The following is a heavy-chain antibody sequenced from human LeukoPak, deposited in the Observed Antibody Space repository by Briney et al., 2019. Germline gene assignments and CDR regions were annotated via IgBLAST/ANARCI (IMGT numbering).Heavy chain of an antibody. Sequence: GGSLRLSCAASGFNASNNYMSWVRQAPGKGLEWVSIIYSGGSTYYADSVKGRFTISRDNSKNTLFPQMNSLRADDTAVYYCATYNWNHEHFEHWGQGTLVTVCS. V-gene: IGHV3-53*01. CDR3: ATYNWNHEHFEH. D-gene: IGHD1-1*01. CDR2: IYSGGST. J-gene: IGHJ4*02. CDR1: GFNASNNY.